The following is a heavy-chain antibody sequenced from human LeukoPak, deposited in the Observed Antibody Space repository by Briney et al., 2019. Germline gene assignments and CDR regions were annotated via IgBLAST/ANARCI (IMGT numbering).Heavy chain of an antibody. CDR1: GYTFTGYY. D-gene: IGHD2-15*01. CDR3: AREIYCSGGSCYPYFDY. Sequence: ASVKVSCKASGYTFTGYYMHWVRQAPGQGLEWMGRINPNSGGTNYAQKFQGRVTMTRDTSISTAYMELSRLRSDDTAVYYCAREIYCSGGSCYPYFDYWGQGTLVTVSS. CDR2: INPNSGGT. V-gene: IGHV1-2*06. J-gene: IGHJ4*02.